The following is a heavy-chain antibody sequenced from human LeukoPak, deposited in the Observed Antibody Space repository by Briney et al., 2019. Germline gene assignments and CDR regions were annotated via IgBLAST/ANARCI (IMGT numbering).Heavy chain of an antibody. CDR3: ASPFFDF. CDR2: FHYNGST. CDR1: SVSISSGSYY. V-gene: IGHV4-39*01. Sequence: PSETLSLTCTVSSVSISSGSYYWGWIRQPPGKGLEYIGSFHYNGSTYYNPSLKSRVTISVDTSKNQFSLKLSSVTAADTAVYYCASPFFDFWGQGTLVTVSS. J-gene: IGHJ4*02.